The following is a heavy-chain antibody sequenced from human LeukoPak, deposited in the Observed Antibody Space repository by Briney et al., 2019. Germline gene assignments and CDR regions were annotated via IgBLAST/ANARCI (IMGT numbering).Heavy chain of an antibody. CDR2: ISAYNGNT. J-gene: IGHJ4*02. D-gene: IGHD3-22*01. CDR3: ARDLEYYDSSGSHFDY. V-gene: IGHV1-18*01. Sequence: ASVKVSCKASGYTFTSYGINWVRQAPGQGLEWMGWISAYNGNTNYAQKLQGRVTMTTDTSTSTAYMELRSLRSDDTAVYYCARDLEYYDSSGSHFDYWGQGTLVTVSS. CDR1: GYTFTSYG.